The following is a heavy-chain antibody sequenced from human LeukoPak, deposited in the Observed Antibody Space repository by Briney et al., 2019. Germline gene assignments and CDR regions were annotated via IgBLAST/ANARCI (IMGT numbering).Heavy chain of an antibody. V-gene: IGHV1-24*01. CDR1: GYTLTELS. CDR2: FDPEDGET. Sequence: ASVKVSCKVSGYTLTELSMHWVRQAPGKGLEWMGGFDPEDGETIYAQKFQGRVTMTEDTSTDTAYMELSSLRSEDTAVYYCATAPPIVRGGRFDYWGQGTLGNGSS. J-gene: IGHJ4*01. D-gene: IGHD3-10*01. CDR3: ATAPPIVRGGRFDY.